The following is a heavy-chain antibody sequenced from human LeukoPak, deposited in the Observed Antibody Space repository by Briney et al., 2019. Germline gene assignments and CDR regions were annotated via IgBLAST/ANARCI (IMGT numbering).Heavy chain of an antibody. D-gene: IGHD4-17*01. V-gene: IGHV3-33*06. J-gene: IGHJ4*02. Sequence: GGSLRLSCAASGFTFSNHGMHWVRQAPGKGLEWVAVIWFDGSNKYYADSVKGRFTISRDNSKYTLYLQMNSLRVEDTAVYYCANTVSFDYWGQGTLVTVSS. CDR1: GFTFSNHG. CDR3: ANTVSFDY. CDR2: IWFDGSNK.